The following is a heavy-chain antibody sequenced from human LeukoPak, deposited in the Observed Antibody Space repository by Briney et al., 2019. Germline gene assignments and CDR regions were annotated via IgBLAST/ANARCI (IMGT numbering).Heavy chain of an antibody. J-gene: IGHJ4*02. CDR2: IYYSGST. Sequence: TSQTLSLTCTVSGGSISSGGYYWSWIRQHPGKGLEWIGYIYYSGSTNYNPSLKSRVTISTDTSKSHFSLNLSSVTAADTAIYYCARVGVRYDILTGYYIGAWFDYWGQGILVTVSS. V-gene: IGHV4-61*03. D-gene: IGHD3-9*01. CDR3: ARVGVRYDILTGYYIGAWFDY. CDR1: GGSISSGGYY.